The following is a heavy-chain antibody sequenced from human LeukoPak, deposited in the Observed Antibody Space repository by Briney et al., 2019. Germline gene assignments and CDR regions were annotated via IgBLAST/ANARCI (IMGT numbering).Heavy chain of an antibody. Sequence: SCKASGYTFTSYYMHWLGQAPAKGREGVAFIRYDGSNKYYADSVRGRFTISRDNSKSTLYLQMNSMRADDTAVYYCAKDISSHLNPYYFDDWGQRTLVTVSS. CDR1: GYTFTSYY. CDR2: IRYDGSNK. D-gene: IGHD2-2*01. CDR3: AKDISSHLNPYYFDD. J-gene: IGHJ4*02. V-gene: IGHV3-30*02.